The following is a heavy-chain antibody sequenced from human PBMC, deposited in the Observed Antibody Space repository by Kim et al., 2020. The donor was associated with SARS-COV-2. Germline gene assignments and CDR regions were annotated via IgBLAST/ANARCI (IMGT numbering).Heavy chain of an antibody. V-gene: IGHV1-3*01. J-gene: IGHJ3*02. D-gene: IGHD2-8*01. CDR2: NGNT. CDR3: ARDVSADI. Sequence: NGNTKNSQKFQGRVTITRDTSASTAYMGLSSLRSEDTAVYYCARDVSADIWGQGTMVTVSS.